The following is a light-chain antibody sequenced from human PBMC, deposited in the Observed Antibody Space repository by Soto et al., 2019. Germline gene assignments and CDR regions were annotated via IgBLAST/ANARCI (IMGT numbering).Light chain of an antibody. Sequence: QSALTQPASVSGSPGQSITISCTGTSSDVGAYNYDSWYQQRPGKAPKLMIYDVTNRPSGVSNRFSGSKSGNTASLTISGLQAEDEADYYCSSYTTTGTLYVFGAGTKVTVL. V-gene: IGLV2-14*01. J-gene: IGLJ1*01. CDR3: SSYTTTGTLYV. CDR2: DVT. CDR1: SSDVGAYNY.